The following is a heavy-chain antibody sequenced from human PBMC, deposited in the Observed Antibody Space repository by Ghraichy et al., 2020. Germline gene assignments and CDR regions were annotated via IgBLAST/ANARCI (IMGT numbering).Heavy chain of an antibody. Sequence: GGSLRLSCAASGFTFSSYAMSWVRQAPGKGLEWVSVISGSGGSTYYADSVKGRFTISRDNSKNTLYLQMNSIRAEETAVYYCAKLMGSDYGSSFDIWGQGTKVTVSS. J-gene: IGHJ3*02. D-gene: IGHD3-10*01. CDR2: ISGSGGST. CDR1: GFTFSSYA. V-gene: IGHV3-23*01. CDR3: AKLMGSDYGSSFDI.